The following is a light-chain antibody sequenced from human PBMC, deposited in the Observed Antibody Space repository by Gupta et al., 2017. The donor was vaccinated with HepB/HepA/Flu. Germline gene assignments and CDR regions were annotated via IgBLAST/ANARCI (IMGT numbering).Light chain of an antibody. Sequence: SSVLTHPPSLSVSPGHTARITCPGDALPKQYAYWYQQKPGQAPVLVIYKDSERPSGIPERFSGSSSGTTVTLTISGVQAEDEADYYCQSADSSGTYVVFGGGTKLTVL. CDR3: QSADSSGTYVV. CDR1: ALPKQY. J-gene: IGLJ2*01. CDR2: KDS. V-gene: IGLV3-25*03.